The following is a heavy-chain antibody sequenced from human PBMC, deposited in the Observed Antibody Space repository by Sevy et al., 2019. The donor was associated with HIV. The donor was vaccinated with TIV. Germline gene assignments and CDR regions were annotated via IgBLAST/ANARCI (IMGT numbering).Heavy chain of an antibody. CDR2: IYYNGQI. V-gene: IGHV4-59*08. CDR1: GGSITSLY. J-gene: IGHJ4*02. D-gene: IGHD1-26*01. Sequence: SETLSLTCTVSGGSITSLYWNWIRQPPGKGLEWIANIYYNGQINYNPYLRSGLTISLNTSKNQFSLRLSSVTAADTAMYYCAGENAWGRGYSWGQGTLVTVSS. CDR3: AGENAWGRGYS.